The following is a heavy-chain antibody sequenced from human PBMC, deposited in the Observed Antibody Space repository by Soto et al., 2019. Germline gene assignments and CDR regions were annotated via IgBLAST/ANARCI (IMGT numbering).Heavy chain of an antibody. CDR2: INPNSGDSDT. CDR1: GYTFTGYY. J-gene: IGHJ6*02. CDR3: AASIFYYGMDV. Sequence: ASVKVSCKASGYTFTGYYMHWVRQAPGQGLEWMGWINPNSGDSDTKYNPSFQGQVTISADKSITTTYLQWSSLKASDTAIYYCAASIFYYGMDVWGQGTTVTVSS. V-gene: IGHV5-51*01.